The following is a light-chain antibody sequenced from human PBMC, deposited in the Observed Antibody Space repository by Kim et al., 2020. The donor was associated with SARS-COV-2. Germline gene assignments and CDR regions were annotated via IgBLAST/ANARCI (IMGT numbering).Light chain of an antibody. J-gene: IGLJ2*01. CDR3: HAWASRTAEV. CDR1: KLGDKY. CDR2: QDS. Sequence: APGQTARITCSGDKLGDKYVCWYQQKPGQSPVLVIYQDSKRPAGIPDRFSGSNSGNTALLTISGTQAMDEADSSCHAWASRTAEVFGGWAQLPVL. V-gene: IGLV3-1*01.